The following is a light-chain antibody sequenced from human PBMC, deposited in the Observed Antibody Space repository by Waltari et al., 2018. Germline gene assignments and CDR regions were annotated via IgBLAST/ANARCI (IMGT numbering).Light chain of an antibody. J-gene: IGKJ1*01. CDR2: KVS. CDR1: QRLVYSDGNTY. Sequence: DVVLTQSPLSLPVTLGQPASISFKSSQRLVYSDGNTYLSWFQQRPGQSPRRLIYKVSNRDSGVPDRFSGSGSGTDFTLKISRVEAEDVGVYYCMQGTLRTFGQGTKVEIK. CDR3: MQGTLRT. V-gene: IGKV2-30*01.